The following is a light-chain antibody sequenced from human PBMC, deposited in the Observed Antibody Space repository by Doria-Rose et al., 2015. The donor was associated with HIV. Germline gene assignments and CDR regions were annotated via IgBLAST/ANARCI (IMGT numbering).Light chain of an antibody. CDR3: HQYNTWPT. J-gene: IGKJ5*01. V-gene: IGKV3-15*01. CDR1: QSVSTD. CDR2: VAS. Sequence: EIVMTQSPETLSVSPGESATLSCRASQSVSTDLAWYQHKPGQAPRLLIWVASTRATGIPARFSGSGSGTEFTLAISSLQSEDLAIYFCHQYNTWPTFGQGTRLDIK.